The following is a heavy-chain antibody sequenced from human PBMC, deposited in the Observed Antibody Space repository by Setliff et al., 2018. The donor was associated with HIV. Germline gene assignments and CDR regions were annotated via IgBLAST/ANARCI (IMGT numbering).Heavy chain of an antibody. Sequence: GGSLRLSCAASGFTFETYTMNWVRQAPGKGLEWISYISRSSSTIYYADSVKGRFTISRDNAKNLLYLQMNSLRVEDTAVYYCARDFITGTLDFDYRGQGAQVT. V-gene: IGHV3-48*01. CDR2: ISRSSSTI. CDR1: GFTFETYT. D-gene: IGHD1-7*01. CDR3: ARDFITGTLDFDY. J-gene: IGHJ4*02.